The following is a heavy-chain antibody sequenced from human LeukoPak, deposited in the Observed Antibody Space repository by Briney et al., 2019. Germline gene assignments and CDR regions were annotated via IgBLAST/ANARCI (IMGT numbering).Heavy chain of an antibody. CDR2: INIDGSRT. CDR3: ARGEPAGIATNDY. Sequence: PGGSLRLSCVASGSTFSAYYMHWVRQPPGKGLVWVSHINIDGSRTTYADFVKGRFTISRDNAKNTLYLQMNSLRVEDTAVYYCARGEPAGIATNDYSGQGTLVTVSS. D-gene: IGHD2-21*01. V-gene: IGHV3-74*01. CDR1: GSTFSAYY. J-gene: IGHJ4*02.